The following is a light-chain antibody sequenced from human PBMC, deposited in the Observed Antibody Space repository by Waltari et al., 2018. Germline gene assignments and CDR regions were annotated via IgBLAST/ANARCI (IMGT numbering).Light chain of an antibody. CDR1: SGHSSYA. CDR2: LNSDGRH. J-gene: IGLJ2*01. V-gene: IGLV4-69*01. CDR3: QTWGTGIVI. Sequence: QLVLTQSPSASASLGASVKLTCTLSSGHSSYAIAWHQQQPEKGPRYLMKLNSDGRHNKGAGIPDRFSGSSSGAERYLTISSLQSEDEADYYCQTWGTGIVIFGGGTKLTVL.